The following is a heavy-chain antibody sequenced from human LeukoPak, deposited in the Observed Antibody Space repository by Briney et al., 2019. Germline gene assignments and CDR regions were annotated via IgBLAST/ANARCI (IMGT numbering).Heavy chain of an antibody. CDR3: ATRLLHSYYYGSGSYSGAFDI. CDR1: GYTLTELS. V-gene: IGHV1-24*01. CDR2: FDPEDGET. D-gene: IGHD3-10*01. J-gene: IGHJ3*02. Sequence: ASVKVSCKVSGYTLTELSMHWVRQAPGKGLEWMGGFDPEDGETIYAQKFQGRVTMTKDTSTDTAYMELSSLRSEDTAVYYCATRLLHSYYYGSGSYSGAFDIWGQGTMVTVSS.